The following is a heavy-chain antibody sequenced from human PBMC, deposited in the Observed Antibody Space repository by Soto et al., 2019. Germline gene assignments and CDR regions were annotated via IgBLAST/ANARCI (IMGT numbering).Heavy chain of an antibody. CDR2: INHSGST. Sequence: PSETLSLTCAVYGGSFSGYYWSWIRQPPGKGLEWMGEINHSGSTNYNPSLKSRVTISVDTSKNQFSLKLSSVTAADTAVYYCARGVGGIDFWSGYYSRYYYYGMDVWGQGTTVTVSS. D-gene: IGHD3-3*01. CDR3: ARGVGGIDFWSGYYSRYYYYGMDV. J-gene: IGHJ6*02. CDR1: GGSFSGYY. V-gene: IGHV4-34*01.